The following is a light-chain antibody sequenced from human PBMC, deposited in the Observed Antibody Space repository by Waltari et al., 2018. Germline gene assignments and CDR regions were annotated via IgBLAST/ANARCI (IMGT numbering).Light chain of an antibody. J-gene: IGKJ2*01. V-gene: IGKV1-33*01. CDR3: QQYADFPPYT. Sequence: DFQMTQSPSSLSTSTGDGITISCQASRAINNLNWYQHKPGKAPKLLIYDASNLEVGVPARFSGRGSGTHFTFPISSLQPEDVATYYCQQYADFPPYTFVQGTKVEIK. CDR1: RAINN. CDR2: DAS.